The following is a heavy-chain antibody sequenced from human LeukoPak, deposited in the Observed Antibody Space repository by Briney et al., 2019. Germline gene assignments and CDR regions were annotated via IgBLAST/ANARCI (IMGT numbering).Heavy chain of an antibody. CDR2: IHPEGNEK. CDR1: GFMFSNFW. J-gene: IGHJ4*02. Sequence: QPGGPLRLSCAVSGFMFSNFWMSWVRQAPGRGLEWVANIHPEGNEKYHVESVKGRFTISRDNTKNLLFLQMNGLRVEDTAVYYCARGDDFSGDHWGQGTLVTVSS. V-gene: IGHV3-7*04. D-gene: IGHD1-1*01. CDR3: ARGDDFSGDH.